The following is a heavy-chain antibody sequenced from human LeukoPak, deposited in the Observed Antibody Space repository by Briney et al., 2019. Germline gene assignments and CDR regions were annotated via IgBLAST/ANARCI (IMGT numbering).Heavy chain of an antibody. V-gene: IGHV3-7*01. J-gene: IGHJ4*02. Sequence: PGGSLRLSCAAFGFTFSTHWMRWVRQAPGKGLEWVASIKEEGSEKSYVDSVKGRFTISRDNAKNSVYLQMNSLRAEDTAVYCCARESGYSYGTGYWGQGTLVTVSS. CDR3: ARESGYSYGTGY. CDR1: GFTFSTHW. D-gene: IGHD5-18*01. CDR2: IKEEGSEK.